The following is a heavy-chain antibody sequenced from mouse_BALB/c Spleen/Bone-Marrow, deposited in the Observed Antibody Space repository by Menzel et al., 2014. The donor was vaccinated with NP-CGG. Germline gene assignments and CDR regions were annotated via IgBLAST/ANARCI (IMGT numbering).Heavy chain of an antibody. D-gene: IGHD4-1*01. Sequence: QVQLQQSGAELVMPGASVKMSCKASGYTFXDYWMHWVKQRPGQGLEWIGAIDTSDSYTSYNQKFKGKATLTVDESSSTAYMQLSSLTSEDSAVYYCARGDWDDAYWGQGTLVTVSA. CDR3: ARGDWDDAY. J-gene: IGHJ3*01. V-gene: IGHV1-69*01. CDR1: GYTFXDYW. CDR2: IDTSDSYT.